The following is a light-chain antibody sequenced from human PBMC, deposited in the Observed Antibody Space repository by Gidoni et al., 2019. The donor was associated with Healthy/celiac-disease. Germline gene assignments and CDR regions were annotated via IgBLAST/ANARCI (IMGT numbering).Light chain of an antibody. CDR3: SSYTSSGV. CDR2: DVS. Sequence: SALTQPASVSGSPGQSITISCTGTSSDVGGYNYVSWYQQHPGKAPKLMIYDVSTRPSGVSNRFSGSKSGNTASLTISGLQAEDEADYYCSSYTSSGVFGTGTKVTVL. CDR1: SSDVGGYNY. V-gene: IGLV2-14*01. J-gene: IGLJ1*01.